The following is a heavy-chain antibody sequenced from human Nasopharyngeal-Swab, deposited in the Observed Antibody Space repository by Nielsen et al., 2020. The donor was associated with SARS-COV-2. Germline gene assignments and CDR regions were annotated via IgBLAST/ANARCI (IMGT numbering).Heavy chain of an antibody. J-gene: IGHJ4*02. CDR1: GYSISSGYY. V-gene: IGHV4-38-2*02. D-gene: IGHD1-26*01. Sequence: SETLSLTCTVSGYSISSGYYWGWIRQPPGKGLAWIGSIYHSGSTYYNPSLKSRVTISVDTSKNQFSLKLSSVTAADTAVYYCARDQTVGAYDYWGQGTLVTVSS. CDR3: ARDQTVGAYDY. CDR2: IYHSGST.